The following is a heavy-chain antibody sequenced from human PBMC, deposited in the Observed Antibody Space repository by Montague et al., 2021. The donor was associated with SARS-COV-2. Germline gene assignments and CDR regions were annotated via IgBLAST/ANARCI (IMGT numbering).Heavy chain of an antibody. Sequence: PALVKPTQALTLTCTFSGFSLTNSGVGVAWIRQPPGRALEWLAVIYWANDKRYGPSLKSRLTIIKDTSKNQVVLTLTNLDPEDTATYYCAHTGYYDGDGFYPYSYHYYDFDVWGQGTTVTVSS. D-gene: IGHD2-21*01. CDR3: AHTGYYDGDGFYPYSYHYYDFDV. J-gene: IGHJ6*02. CDR2: IYWANDK. CDR1: GFSLTNSGVG. V-gene: IGHV2-5*05.